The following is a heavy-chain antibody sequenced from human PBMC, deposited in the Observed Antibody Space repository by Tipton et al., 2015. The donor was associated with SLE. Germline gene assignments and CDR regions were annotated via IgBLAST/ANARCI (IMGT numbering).Heavy chain of an antibody. CDR2: IHFSGST. CDR3: AGGGGDSLAAFVI. V-gene: IGHV4-59*01. Sequence: TLSLTCTVSGASISSNYWTWIRQSPGKGLEWIGDIHFSGSTNYNLSLKTRVTISVDTSKRHFSLKLTSVTPAGTVVYYCAGGGGDSLAAFVIRGEGTLVTVPS. D-gene: IGHD2-21*01. J-gene: IGHJ3*02. CDR1: GASISSNY.